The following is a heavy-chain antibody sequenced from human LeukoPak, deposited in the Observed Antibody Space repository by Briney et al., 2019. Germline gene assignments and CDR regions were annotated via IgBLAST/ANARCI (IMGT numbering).Heavy chain of an antibody. D-gene: IGHD3-3*01. J-gene: IGHJ4*02. V-gene: IGHV1-46*01. CDR1: GYTFTSYY. Sequence: GASVKVSCKASGYTFTSYYMHWVRQAPGQGLEWMGIINPSGGSTSYAQKFQGRVTMTRDTSTSTVYMELSSLRSEVTAVYYCARHGAEGVDFDYWGQGTLVTVSS. CDR3: ARHGAEGVDFDY. CDR2: INPSGGST.